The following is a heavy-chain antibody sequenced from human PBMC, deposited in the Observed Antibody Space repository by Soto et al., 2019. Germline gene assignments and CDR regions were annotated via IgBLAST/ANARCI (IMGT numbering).Heavy chain of an antibody. D-gene: IGHD3-16*01. J-gene: IGHJ6*02. CDR3: ARAWDYVWGSYRRLAWGMDV. V-gene: IGHV1-18*01. Sequence: ASVKVSCKASGYTFTNYGINWVRQAPGQGLEWMGWISPYNGNTNYAQKFQGRVTITADKSTSTAYMELSSLRSEDTAVYYCARAWDYVWGSYRRLAWGMDVWGQGTKVTVSS. CDR1: GYTFTNYG. CDR2: ISPYNGNT.